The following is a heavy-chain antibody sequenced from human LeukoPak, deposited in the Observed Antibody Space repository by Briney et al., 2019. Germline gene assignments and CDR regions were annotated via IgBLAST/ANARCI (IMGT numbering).Heavy chain of an antibody. Sequence: GGSLRLSCAASGFTFSRYWMSWVCQAPGKGLEWVANIEQDGSEKYYVDSVKGRFTISRDNAKNSLYLQMNSLRAEDTAVYYCAREFCSGANCYPMGAFDMWGQGTMVTVSS. CDR1: GFTFSRYW. D-gene: IGHD2-15*01. CDR3: AREFCSGANCYPMGAFDM. J-gene: IGHJ3*02. V-gene: IGHV3-7*01. CDR2: IEQDGSEK.